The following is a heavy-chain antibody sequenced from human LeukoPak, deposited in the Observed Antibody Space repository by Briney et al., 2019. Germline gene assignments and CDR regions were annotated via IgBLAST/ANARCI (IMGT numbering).Heavy chain of an antibody. CDR1: GGSFSGYY. D-gene: IGHD3-22*01. V-gene: IGHV4-39*01. CDR3: ARQDISGYSPLRY. CDR2: ISYSGTT. J-gene: IGHJ4*02. Sequence: SETLSLTCAVYGGSFSGYYWGWIRQPPGKGLEWIGSISYSGTTYYNPSLKSRVTISVDTSKNQFSLRLSSVTAADTAVYYCARQDISGYSPLRYWGQGTLVTVSS.